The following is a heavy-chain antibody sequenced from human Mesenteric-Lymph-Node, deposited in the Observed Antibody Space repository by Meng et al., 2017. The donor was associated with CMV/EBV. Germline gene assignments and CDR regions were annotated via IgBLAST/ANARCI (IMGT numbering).Heavy chain of an antibody. V-gene: IGHV3-21*01. J-gene: IGHJ3*02. D-gene: IGHD5-12*01. CDR1: GFTFSSYS. CDR2: IDSSSSYI. CDR3: ARLATISDAFDI. Sequence: GESLKISCAASGFTFSSYSMNWVRQAPGKGLEWVSSIDSSSSYIYYVDSVKGRFTISRDNAKKSLYLQMNSLRAEDTAVYYCARLATISDAFDIWGRGTLVTVSS.